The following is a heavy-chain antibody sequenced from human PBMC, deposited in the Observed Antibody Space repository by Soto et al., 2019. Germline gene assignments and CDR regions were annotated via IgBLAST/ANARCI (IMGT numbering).Heavy chain of an antibody. D-gene: IGHD3-10*01. J-gene: IGHJ2*01. CDR3: XRVQWQVREEGYFD. V-gene: IGHV3-30-3*01. CDR1: GFTFSSYA. CDR2: ISYDGSNK. Sequence: QVQLVESGGGVVQPGRSLRLSCAASGFTFSSYAMHWVRQAPGKGLEWVAVISYDGSNKYYADSVKGRFTISRDNSKNTLYLQMNSLRAEDTAVXXXXRVQWQVREEGYFD.